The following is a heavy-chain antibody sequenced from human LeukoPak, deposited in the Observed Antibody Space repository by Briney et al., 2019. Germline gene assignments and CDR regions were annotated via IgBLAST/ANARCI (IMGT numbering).Heavy chain of an antibody. CDR1: GGSISSGGYS. CDR3: ARWGVHYYYYGMDV. Sequence: TSETLSLTCAVSGGSISSGGYSWSWIRQPPGKGLEWIGYIYHSGSTYYNPSLKSRVTISVDTSKNQFSLKLSSVTAADTAVYYCARWGVHYYYYGMDVWGKGTTVTVSS. V-gene: IGHV4-30-2*01. J-gene: IGHJ6*04. CDR2: IYHSGST. D-gene: IGHD3-10*01.